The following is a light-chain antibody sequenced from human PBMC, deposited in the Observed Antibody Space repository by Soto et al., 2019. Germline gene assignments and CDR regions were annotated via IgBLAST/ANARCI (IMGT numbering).Light chain of an antibody. Sequence: QSVLAQPASVSGSPGQSITISCTGTSSDVGAYNAVSWYQQHPGRAPQLIIFKGTQRPSGVSTRFSGSTSGNAAFLTVSGLRADDEADYFCCSSAPESTYVFGTGTQLTVL. J-gene: IGLJ6*01. CDR2: KGT. CDR1: SSDVGAYNA. CDR3: CSSAPESTYV. V-gene: IGLV2-23*01.